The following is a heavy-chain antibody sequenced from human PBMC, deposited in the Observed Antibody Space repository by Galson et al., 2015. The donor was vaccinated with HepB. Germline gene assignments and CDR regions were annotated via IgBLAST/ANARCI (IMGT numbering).Heavy chain of an antibody. CDR2: ISGSGGST. CDR1: GFAFSSYA. J-gene: IGHJ4*02. D-gene: IGHD3-10*01. CDR3: AKVGFGFGANYFDY. Sequence: SLRLSCAASGFAFSSYAMSWVRQAPGKGLEWVSAISGSGGSTYYADSVKGWFTISRDNSKNTLYLQMNSLRAEDTAVYYCAKVGFGFGANYFDYWGQGTLVTVSS. V-gene: IGHV3-23*01.